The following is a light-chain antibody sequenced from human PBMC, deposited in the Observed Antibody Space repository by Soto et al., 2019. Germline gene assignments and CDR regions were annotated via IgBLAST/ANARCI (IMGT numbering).Light chain of an antibody. CDR1: QSVSSSY. Sequence: EIVLTQSPGTLSLSPGERATLSCRARQSVSSSYLAWYQQKPGQAHRLLIYGASSRATGIPDRFSGSGSGPDFTLTISRLEPEDLAVYYCQQYGSSPCTFGQGTKLAIK. CDR3: QQYGSSPCT. CDR2: GAS. V-gene: IGKV3-20*01. J-gene: IGKJ1*01.